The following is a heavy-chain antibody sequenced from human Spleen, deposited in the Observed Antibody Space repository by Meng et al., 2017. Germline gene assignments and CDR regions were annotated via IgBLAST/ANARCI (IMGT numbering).Heavy chain of an antibody. D-gene: IGHD3-3*01. CDR3: ARDLRDFWSGPLDY. V-gene: IGHV4-61*03. Sequence: QVHPQESGPGLARPSATLSLTCTVSGGSVSSGNYYWSWVRQPPGKGLEWIGFIYHTGSTDCNPSLKRRVTISVDTSNNHFSLKLTSVTAADTAVYYCARDLRDFWSGPLDYWGQGTLVTVSS. CDR1: GGSVSSGNYY. J-gene: IGHJ4*02. CDR2: IYHTGST.